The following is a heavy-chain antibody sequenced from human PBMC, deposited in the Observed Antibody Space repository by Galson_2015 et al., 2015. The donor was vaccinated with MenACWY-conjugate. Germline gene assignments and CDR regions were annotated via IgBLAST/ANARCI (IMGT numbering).Heavy chain of an antibody. J-gene: IGHJ6*02. CDR2: IIPIFGTA. CDR1: GGTFSSYA. V-gene: IGHV1-69*13. CDR3: ARDAGYYDSSGYYLGYYYYGMDV. Sequence: SVKVSCKASGGTFSSYAISWVRQAPGQGLEWMGGIIPIFGTANYAQKFQGRVTITADESTSTAYMELSSLRSADTAVYYCARDAGYYDSSGYYLGYYYYGMDVWGQGTTVTVSS. D-gene: IGHD3-22*01.